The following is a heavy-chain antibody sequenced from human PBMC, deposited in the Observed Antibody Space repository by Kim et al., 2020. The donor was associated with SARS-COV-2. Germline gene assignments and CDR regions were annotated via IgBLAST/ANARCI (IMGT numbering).Heavy chain of an antibody. V-gene: IGHV3-23*01. J-gene: IGHJ6*02. D-gene: IGHD2-2*01. CDR2: ISGSGGST. CDR1: RFTFSRYA. Sequence: GGSLRLSCAASRFTFSRYAMTWVRQAPGKGLEWVSAISGSGGSTYYAGSVKGRFTISRDNSKNTLYLQMNSLRAEDTAVYYCAKAKRESTVSSFVGYYYGLDVWGQGTTVTVSS. CDR3: AKAKRESTVSSFVGYYYGLDV.